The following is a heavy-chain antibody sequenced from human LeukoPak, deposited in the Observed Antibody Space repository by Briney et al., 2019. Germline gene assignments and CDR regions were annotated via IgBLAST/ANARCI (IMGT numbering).Heavy chain of an antibody. V-gene: IGHV3-30-3*01. Sequence: GGSLRLSCAASGFTFGSYAMHWVRQAPGKGLEWVAVISYDGSNKYYADSVKGRFTISRDNSKNTLYLQMNSLRAEDTAVYYCARVAPEWELLGYFDYWGQGTLVTVSS. J-gene: IGHJ4*02. CDR2: ISYDGSNK. CDR3: ARVAPEWELLGYFDY. D-gene: IGHD1-26*01. CDR1: GFTFGSYA.